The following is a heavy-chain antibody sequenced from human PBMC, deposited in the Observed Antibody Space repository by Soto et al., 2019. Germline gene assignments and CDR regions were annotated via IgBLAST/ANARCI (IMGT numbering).Heavy chain of an antibody. V-gene: IGHV1-69*13. CDR1: GGTFSSYA. CDR3: ARANADSGSYYPNYFDY. CDR2: IIPIFGTA. Sequence: SVKVSCKASGGTFSSYAISWVRQAPGQGLEWMGGIIPIFGTANYAQKFQGRVTITADESTSTAYMELSSLRSEDTAVYYCARANADSGSYYPNYFDYWGQGTLVTVSS. D-gene: IGHD1-26*01. J-gene: IGHJ4*02.